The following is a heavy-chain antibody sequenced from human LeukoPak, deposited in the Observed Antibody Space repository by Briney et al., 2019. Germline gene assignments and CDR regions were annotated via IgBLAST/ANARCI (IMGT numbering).Heavy chain of an antibody. V-gene: IGHV1-2*02. CDR3: ARTPIGDRVYYFDD. D-gene: IGHD4-17*01. J-gene: IGHJ4*02. Sequence: ASVKVSCKASGYILTDYYIHWMRQAPGQGLEWMGWIIPMSGGTNPARNFQGRVTMTRDTSSNTVYLELSSLRSDDTALYYCARTPIGDRVYYFDDWGQGTLVTVSS. CDR2: IIPMSGGT. CDR1: GYILTDYY.